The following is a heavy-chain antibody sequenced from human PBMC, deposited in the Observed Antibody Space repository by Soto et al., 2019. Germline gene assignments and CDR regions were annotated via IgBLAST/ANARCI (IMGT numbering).Heavy chain of an antibody. Sequence: SETLSLTCTVSGGSISSGGYYWSWIRQHPGKGLEWIGYIYYSGSTYYNPSLKSRVTISVDTSKNQFSLKLSSVTAADTAVYYCARVYLPGTTARVRPDGMDVWGQGTTVTVSS. CDR2: IYYSGST. D-gene: IGHD1-7*01. CDR1: GGSISSGGYY. J-gene: IGHJ6*02. CDR3: ARVYLPGTTARVRPDGMDV. V-gene: IGHV4-31*03.